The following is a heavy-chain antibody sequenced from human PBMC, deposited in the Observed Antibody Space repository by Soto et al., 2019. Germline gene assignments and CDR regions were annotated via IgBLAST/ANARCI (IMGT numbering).Heavy chain of an antibody. CDR1: GFTFSSYW. CDR3: TRAGYGDYWFDP. V-gene: IGHV3-74*01. D-gene: IGHD4-17*01. J-gene: IGHJ5*02. CDR2: INSDGSGI. Sequence: EVQLVESGGGLVQPGGSLRLSCAASGFTFSSYWMHWVRQAPGKGLVWVSRINSDGSGISYADSVKGRFTISRDNAKNTLYLQMGSMRAEDTAVYSCTRAGYGDYWFDPWGQGTLVTVSS.